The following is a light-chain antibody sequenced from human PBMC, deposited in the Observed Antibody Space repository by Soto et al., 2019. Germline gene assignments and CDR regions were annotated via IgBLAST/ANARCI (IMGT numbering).Light chain of an antibody. Sequence: DIQMTQSPSTLSASVGDRVTITCRASQSISSWLAWYQQKPGKAPKLLIYKASSLESGVPSRFSGSGSGTEFTITISSLQPDDFATYYCKQGTFGQGTKVEIK. CDR1: QSISSW. J-gene: IGKJ1*01. V-gene: IGKV1-5*03. CDR2: KAS. CDR3: KQGT.